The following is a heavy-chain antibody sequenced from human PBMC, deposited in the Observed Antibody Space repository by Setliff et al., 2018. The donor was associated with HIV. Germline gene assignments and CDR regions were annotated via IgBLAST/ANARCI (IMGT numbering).Heavy chain of an antibody. CDR2: ISSSSSTI. CDR1: GFTFSNYA. CDR3: ARDLSYDYDRSSDTFDY. Sequence: LGLSCAASGFTFSNYAMNWVRQAPGKGLEWVSYISSSSSTIYYADSVKGRFTISRDNAKNSLYLQMNSLRAEDTAVYYCARDLSYDYDRSSDTFDYWGQGTLVTVSS. V-gene: IGHV3-48*01. J-gene: IGHJ4*02. D-gene: IGHD3-22*01.